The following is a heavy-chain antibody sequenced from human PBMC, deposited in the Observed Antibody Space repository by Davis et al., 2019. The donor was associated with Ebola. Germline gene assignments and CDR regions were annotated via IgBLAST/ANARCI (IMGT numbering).Heavy chain of an antibody. V-gene: IGHV4-38-2*02. D-gene: IGHD4-17*01. CDR1: GYSISSGYY. Sequence: SETLSLTCTVSGYSISSGYYWGWIRQPPGKGLEWIGSMYHSGSTYYNPSLKSRVTISVDTSKNQFSLKLSSVTAADTAIYYCARDRYSTVTTFYGMDVWGQGTTVTVSS. CDR3: ARDRYSTVTTFYGMDV. CDR2: MYHSGST. J-gene: IGHJ6*01.